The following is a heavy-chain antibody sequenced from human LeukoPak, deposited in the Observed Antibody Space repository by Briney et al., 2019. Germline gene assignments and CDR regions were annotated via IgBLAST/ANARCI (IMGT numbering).Heavy chain of an antibody. CDR1: GYTFTGYY. V-gene: IGHV1-2*02. CDR3: ASDYYGSGTGWFDP. Sequence: ASVKVSCKASGYTFTGYYMHWGRQAPGQGLEWMGWINPNSGGTNYAQKFQGRVTMTRDTSISTAYMELSRLRSDDTAVYYCASDYYGSGTGWFDPWGQGTLVTVSS. CDR2: INPNSGGT. J-gene: IGHJ5*02. D-gene: IGHD3-10*01.